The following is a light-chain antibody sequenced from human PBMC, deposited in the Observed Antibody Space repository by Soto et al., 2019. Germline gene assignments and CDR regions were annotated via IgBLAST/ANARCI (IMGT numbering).Light chain of an antibody. CDR2: DAS. V-gene: IGKV3-20*01. J-gene: IGKJ1*01. Sequence: EIVLTQSPGTLSLSPGERATLSCRASQSVSSNYLAWFQQTPGQAPRLLMYDASTRATGIPDRFSGSGSGTDFTLTISRLEPEDFAVYYCQQYARSPRTFGRGTKV. CDR3: QQYARSPRT. CDR1: QSVSSNY.